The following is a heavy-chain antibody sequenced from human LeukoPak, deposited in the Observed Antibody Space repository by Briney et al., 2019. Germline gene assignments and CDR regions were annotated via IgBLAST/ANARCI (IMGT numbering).Heavy chain of an antibody. CDR2: ISGSGGYT. CDR1: GFTFSSYA. D-gene: IGHD5-18*01. J-gene: IGHJ6*02. CDR3: ARAGYSYGYSYYYYGMDV. Sequence: GGSLRLSCEASGFTFSSYAMSWVRQAPGKGLEWVSVISGSGGYTYYADSVKGRFTISRDNSKNTLYLQMNSLRAEDTAVYYCARAGYSYGYSYYYYGMDVWGQGTTVTVSS. V-gene: IGHV3-23*01.